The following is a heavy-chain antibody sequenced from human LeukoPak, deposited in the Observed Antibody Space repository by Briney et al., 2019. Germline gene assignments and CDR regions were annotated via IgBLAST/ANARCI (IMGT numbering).Heavy chain of an antibody. CDR1: GFTFGDYA. J-gene: IGHJ4*02. D-gene: IGHD2-15*01. CDR3: TRVWRCSGGSCYLPWIQPYGGEYFDY. Sequence: PGGSLRLSCTASGFTFGDYAMSWFRQAPGKGLEWVGFIRSKAYGGTTEYAASVKGRFTISRDDSKSIAYLQMNSLKTEDTAVYYCTRVWRCSGGSCYLPWIQPYGGEYFDYWGQGTLVTVSS. V-gene: IGHV3-49*03. CDR2: IRSKAYGGTT.